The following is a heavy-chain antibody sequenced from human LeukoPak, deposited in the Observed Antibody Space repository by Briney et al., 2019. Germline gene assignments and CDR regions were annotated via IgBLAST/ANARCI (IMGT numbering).Heavy chain of an antibody. CDR1: VGSLFSYY. CDR2: IYSNGIA. D-gene: IGHD3-22*01. V-gene: IGHV4-59*08. J-gene: IGHJ2*01. CDR3: ARRAYYDTSGYYLATGYFDL. Sequence: PSESLSLTCTLSVGSLFSYYLNWVPQPPGKGVEWIGYIYSNGIASHNPPPRCRTTISIPTTKHQFSLRLTSVTAADTATYYCARRAYYDTSGYYLATGYFDLWGRGTLVTVSS.